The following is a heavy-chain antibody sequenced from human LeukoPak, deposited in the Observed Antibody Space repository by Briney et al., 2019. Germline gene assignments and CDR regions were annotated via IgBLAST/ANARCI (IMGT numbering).Heavy chain of an antibody. Sequence: SETLSLTCTVSGYSISSGYYWSWIRQPPGKGLEWIGEINHSGSTNYNPSLKSRVTISVDTSKNQFSLKLSSVTAADTAVYYCARPLYYYDSSGYNYWGQGTLVTVSS. CDR2: INHSGST. V-gene: IGHV4-38-2*02. CDR1: GYSISSGYY. CDR3: ARPLYYYDSSGYNY. J-gene: IGHJ4*02. D-gene: IGHD3-22*01.